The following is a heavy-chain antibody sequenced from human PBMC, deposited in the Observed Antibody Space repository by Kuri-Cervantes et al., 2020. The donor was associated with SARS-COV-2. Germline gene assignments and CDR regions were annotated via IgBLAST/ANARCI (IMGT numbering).Heavy chain of an antibody. D-gene: IGHD3-3*01. V-gene: IGHV3-33*08. J-gene: IGHJ4*02. CDR3: ARGHLLVLEWLSEYYFDY. Sequence: GGFLRLSFAASGFTFSGYAMHWVRQAPGKGLEWVAVIWYDGSNKYYADSVKGRFTISRDNSKNTLYLQMNSLRAEDTAVYYCARGHLLVLEWLSEYYFDYWGQGTLVTVSS. CDR1: GFTFSGYA. CDR2: IWYDGSNK.